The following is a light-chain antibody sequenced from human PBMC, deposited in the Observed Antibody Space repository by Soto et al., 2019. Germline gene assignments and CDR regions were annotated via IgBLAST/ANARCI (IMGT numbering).Light chain of an antibody. CDR3: TSYTRSSTVV. CDR2: EVT. V-gene: IGLV2-14*01. Sequence: QSALTQPASVSGSPGQSITISCTGNSSDVGGYDYVSWYQQHPGKAPKLIIYEVTNRPSGVSNRFSGSKSGNTASLTISGLQAEDEADYYCTSYTRSSTVVFGGGTKLTVL. CDR1: SSDVGGYDY. J-gene: IGLJ2*01.